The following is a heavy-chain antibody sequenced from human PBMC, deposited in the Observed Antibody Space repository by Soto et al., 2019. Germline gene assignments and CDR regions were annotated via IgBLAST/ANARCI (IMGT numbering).Heavy chain of an antibody. V-gene: IGHV3-33*01. Sequence: QVQLVESGGGVVQPGRSLRPSCAASGFTFSSYGMHWVRQAAGKGLEWVAVIWDDGINKFYTDSVKGRFTISRDNSKNTLYVQMNSLRAEDAAVYYCARDDLGIANELDYWGQGTLVTVSS. D-gene: IGHD6-13*01. CDR3: ARDDLGIANELDY. CDR2: IWDDGINK. CDR1: GFTFSSYG. J-gene: IGHJ4*02.